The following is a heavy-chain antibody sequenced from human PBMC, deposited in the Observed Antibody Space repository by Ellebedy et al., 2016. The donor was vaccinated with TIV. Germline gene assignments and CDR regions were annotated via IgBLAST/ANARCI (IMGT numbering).Heavy chain of an antibody. D-gene: IGHD5-12*01. CDR3: AREEAFRVVATLDY. Sequence: GESLKISXTASGLIPNIYGMHWVRQAPGKGLEWVALISFDGSGKYYADSVKGRFTISRDNSKNTLFLQMNSLRAEDTAVYLRAREEAFRVVATLDYWGQGALVTVSS. CDR2: ISFDGSGK. V-gene: IGHV3-33*08. CDR1: GLIPNIYG. J-gene: IGHJ4*02.